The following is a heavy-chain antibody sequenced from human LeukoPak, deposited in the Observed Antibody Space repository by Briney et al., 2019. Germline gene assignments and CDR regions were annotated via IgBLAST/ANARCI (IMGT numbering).Heavy chain of an antibody. CDR3: AKIAVAGTDFDY. D-gene: IGHD6-19*01. J-gene: IGHJ4*02. Sequence: SVKVSCKASGGTFSSYAISWVRQAPGQGLEWMGRIIPILGIANYAQKFQGRVTITADKSTSTAYMELSSLRSEDTAEYYCAKIAVAGTDFDYWGQGTLVTVSS. CDR2: IIPILGIA. V-gene: IGHV1-69*04. CDR1: GGTFSSYA.